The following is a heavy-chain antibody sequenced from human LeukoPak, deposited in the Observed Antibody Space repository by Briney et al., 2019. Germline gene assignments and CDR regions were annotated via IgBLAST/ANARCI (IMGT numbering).Heavy chain of an antibody. V-gene: IGHV4-59*12. D-gene: IGHD2-15*01. CDR2: IYYSGST. CDR1: GGSISSYY. J-gene: IGHJ6*02. CDR3: ARAHSVASYYYGVDV. Sequence: SETLSLTCTVSGGSISSYYWSWIRQPPGKGLEWIGYIYYSGSTNYNPSLKSRVTISVDTSKNQFSLKLSSVTAADTAVYYCARAHSVASYYYGVDVWGQGTTVTVSS.